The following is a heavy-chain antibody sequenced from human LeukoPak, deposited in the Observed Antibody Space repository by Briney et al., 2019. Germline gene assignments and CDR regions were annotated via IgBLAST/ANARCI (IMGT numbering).Heavy chain of an antibody. Sequence: GASVKVSCKASGHTFTNYDINWVRQATGQGLEWMGWMNPNSGNTGSAQKFQGRVTMTRDTSISTAYMELSSLRSEDTAVYYCTRGRPSSFDYWGQGTPVTVSS. CDR3: TRGRPSSFDY. CDR1: GHTFTNYD. CDR2: MNPNSGNT. V-gene: IGHV1-8*01. J-gene: IGHJ4*02.